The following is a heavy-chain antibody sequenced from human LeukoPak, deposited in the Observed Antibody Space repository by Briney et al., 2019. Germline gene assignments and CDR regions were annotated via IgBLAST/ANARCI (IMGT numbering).Heavy chain of an antibody. CDR1: GGSLNNYY. CDR2: IYYGGST. J-gene: IGHJ4*02. D-gene: IGHD1-26*01. V-gene: IGHV4-59*08. CDR3: ARHAGGGRYYVPFDY. Sequence: SETLSLTCTVSGGSLNNYYWSWIRQPPGKGLEWIGYIYYGGSTNYNPSLKSRVTISEDTTKTQFSLKLSSVTAADTAVYYCARHAGGGRYYVPFDYWGQGTLVTVSS.